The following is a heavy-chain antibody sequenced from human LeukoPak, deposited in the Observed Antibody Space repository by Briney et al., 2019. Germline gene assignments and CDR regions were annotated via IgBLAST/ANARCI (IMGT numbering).Heavy chain of an antibody. V-gene: IGHV3-21*01. D-gene: IGHD3-10*01. Sequence: GGSLRLSCAASGFTFSTYTMNWVRQAPGKGLEWVSCISSSSSYINYADSVKGRFTISRDNAKNSLYLQMNSLRAEDTAIYYCARDRYSGSGSYATFDYWGQGTLVTVSS. CDR2: ISSSSSYI. J-gene: IGHJ4*02. CDR3: ARDRYSGSGSYATFDY. CDR1: GFTFSTYT.